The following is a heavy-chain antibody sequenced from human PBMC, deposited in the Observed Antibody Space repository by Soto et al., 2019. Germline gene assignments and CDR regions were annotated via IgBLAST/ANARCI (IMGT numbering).Heavy chain of an antibody. D-gene: IGHD6-19*01. J-gene: IGHJ4*02. CDR2: IYYSGST. Sequence: QVQLQESGPGLVKPSETLSLTCTVSGGSISSYYWSWIRQPPGKGLEWIGYIYYSGSTNYNPSLKSRDTLSVDTSKNQFSLKLSSVTAADTAVYYCARGKGQWLVFDYWGQGTLVTVSS. V-gene: IGHV4-59*01. CDR1: GGSISSYY. CDR3: ARGKGQWLVFDY.